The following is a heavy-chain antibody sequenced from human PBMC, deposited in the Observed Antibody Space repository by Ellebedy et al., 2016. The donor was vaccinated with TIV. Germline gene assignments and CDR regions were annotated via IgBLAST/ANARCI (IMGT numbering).Heavy chain of an antibody. Sequence: SVKVSXXASGYTFTSYYMHWVRQAPGQGLEWMGGIIPIFGTANYAQKFQGRVTITADESTSTAYMELSSLRSEDTAVYYCATTTVTPNWFDPWGQGTLVTVSS. V-gene: IGHV1-69*13. CDR1: GYTFTSYY. CDR3: ATTTVTPNWFDP. D-gene: IGHD4-17*01. J-gene: IGHJ5*02. CDR2: IIPIFGTA.